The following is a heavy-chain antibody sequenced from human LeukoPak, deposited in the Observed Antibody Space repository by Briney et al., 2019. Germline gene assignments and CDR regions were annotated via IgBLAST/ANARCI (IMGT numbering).Heavy chain of an antibody. Sequence: ASVKVSCKASGFTFTSYDINWVRQASGQGLEWMGWMNPNNGNTGYAQKFQGRVTMTRDTSISTAYMELRGLRSEDTAIYYCVRDGEGVAISVNYWFDPWGQGTLVTVSS. J-gene: IGHJ5*02. CDR2: MNPNNGNT. V-gene: IGHV1-8*01. CDR1: GFTFTSYD. CDR3: VRDGEGVAISVNYWFDP. D-gene: IGHD3-10*01.